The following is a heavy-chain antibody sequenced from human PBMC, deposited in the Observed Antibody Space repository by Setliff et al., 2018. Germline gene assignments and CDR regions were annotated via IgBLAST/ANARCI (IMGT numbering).Heavy chain of an antibody. D-gene: IGHD5-18*01. Sequence: PSETLSLTCTVSGGSISPYFWSWIRQPPGKGPEWIGYIYHNGNTNFNPSLKTRVTMSVDTSKNQFALNLGSVTAADAAVYYCVRDRTAYSYGLDVWGQGTTVTVSS. V-gene: IGHV4-59*01. CDR2: IYHNGNT. CDR3: VRDRTAYSYGLDV. J-gene: IGHJ6*02. CDR1: GGSISPYF.